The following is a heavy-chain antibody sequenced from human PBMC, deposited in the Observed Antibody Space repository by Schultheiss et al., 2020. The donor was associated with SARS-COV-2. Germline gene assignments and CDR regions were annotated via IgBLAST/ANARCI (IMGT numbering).Heavy chain of an antibody. Sequence: GSLRLSCAASGFTFSSYAMSWVRQAPGKGLEWIGEINHSGSTNYNPSLKSRVTISVDTSKNQFSLKLSSVTAADTAVYYCARGPRGSSSFFGYGMDVWGQGTTVTVSS. CDR3: ARGPRGSSSFFGYGMDV. J-gene: IGHJ6*02. V-gene: IGHV4-34*01. CDR1: GFTFSSYA. D-gene: IGHD6-6*01. CDR2: INHSGST.